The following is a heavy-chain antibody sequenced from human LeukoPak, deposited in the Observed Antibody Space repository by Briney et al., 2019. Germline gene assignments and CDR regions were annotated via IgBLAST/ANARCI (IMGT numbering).Heavy chain of an antibody. CDR1: GYFFTSYW. CDR3: AVPYGDYSYYFDY. Sequence: GESLKISCKGSGYFFTSYWIGWVRQMPGKGLEWMGIIYPGDSDTTYSPSFQGQVTISADKSISTAYLRWSSLKASDTAMYYCAVPYGDYSYYFDYWGQGTLVTVSS. D-gene: IGHD4-17*01. J-gene: IGHJ4*02. CDR2: IYPGDSDT. V-gene: IGHV5-51*01.